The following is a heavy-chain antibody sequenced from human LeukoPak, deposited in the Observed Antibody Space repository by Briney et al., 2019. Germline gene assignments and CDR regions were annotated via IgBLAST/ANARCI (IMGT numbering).Heavy chain of an antibody. CDR3: TTDLGTYYHGSQRLIPIDY. D-gene: IGHD3-10*01. CDR1: GFTFTNAW. Sequence: GGSLRFSCVDSGFTFTNAWMSWVRQAPGKGLEWIGRIKSKTDGETTNYAEPVRGRFTISRDDSKSAVYLQMNSLKIEDTAVYYCTTDLGTYYHGSQRLIPIDYWGQGTLVTVSS. J-gene: IGHJ4*02. V-gene: IGHV3-15*01. CDR2: IKSKTDGETT.